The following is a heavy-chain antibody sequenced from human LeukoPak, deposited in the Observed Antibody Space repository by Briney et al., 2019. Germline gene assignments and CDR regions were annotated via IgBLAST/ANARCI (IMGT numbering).Heavy chain of an antibody. CDR3: ARSLRGSGSYYPNWFDP. J-gene: IGHJ5*02. CDR2: ISYDGSNK. Sequence: GSLRLSCAASGFTFSSYAMHWVRQAPGKGLEWVAVISYDGSNKYYADSVKGRFTNSRDNSKNTLYLQMNSLRAEDTAVYYCARSLRGSGSYYPNWFDPWGQGTLVTVS. CDR1: GFTFSSYA. D-gene: IGHD3-10*01. V-gene: IGHV3-30-3*01.